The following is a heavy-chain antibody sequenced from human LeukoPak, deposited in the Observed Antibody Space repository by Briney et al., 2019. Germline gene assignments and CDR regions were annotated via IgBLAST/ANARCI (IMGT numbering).Heavy chain of an antibody. CDR1: GGSISSSSYY. Sequence: PSETLSLTCTVSGGSISSSSYYWGWIRQPPGKGLEWIGSIYYSGSTYYNPSLKSRVTISVDKSNNQFSLKLSSVTAADTAVYYCARSKPESDYWGQGTVVTVSS. V-gene: IGHV4-39*07. CDR2: IYYSGST. D-gene: IGHD4-11*01. CDR3: ARSKPESDY. J-gene: IGHJ4*02.